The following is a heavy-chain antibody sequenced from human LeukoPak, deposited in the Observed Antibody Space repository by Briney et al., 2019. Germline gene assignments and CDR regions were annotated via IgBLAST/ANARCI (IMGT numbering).Heavy chain of an antibody. J-gene: IGHJ3*01. D-gene: IGHD1-26*01. CDR1: GFTFSIYD. V-gene: IGHV3-23*01. Sequence: GGSLRLSCVASGFTFSIYDMGWVRQSPGKGLEWVSGIRASGATYYADSVRGRFIVSRDNSNNTLFLEMNNVRVEDTAILYFASWDLPFWGQGTVVIVSS. CDR3: ASWDLPF. CDR2: IRASGAT.